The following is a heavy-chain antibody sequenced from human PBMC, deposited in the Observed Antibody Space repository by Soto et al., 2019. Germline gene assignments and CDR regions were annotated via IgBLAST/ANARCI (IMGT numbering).Heavy chain of an antibody. CDR3: AKDDFTDRGDDYFDY. Sequence: PGGSLRLSCAASGFPFTNFAMSWVRQAPGKGLEWVAGIGASGDITWYADSVKGRLSISRDNSKNRLYLQLNSLRFEDTAVYYCAKDDFTDRGDDYFDYWGPGTLVTVSS. CDR1: GFPFTNFA. D-gene: IGHD2-21*02. V-gene: IGHV3-23*01. CDR2: IGASGDIT. J-gene: IGHJ4*02.